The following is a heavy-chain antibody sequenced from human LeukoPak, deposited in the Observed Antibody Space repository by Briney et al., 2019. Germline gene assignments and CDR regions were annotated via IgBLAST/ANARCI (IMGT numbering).Heavy chain of an antibody. CDR3: AAEPLAAAGTQAEGY. J-gene: IGHJ4*02. D-gene: IGHD6-13*01. Sequence: PSETLSLTCAVYGGSFSGYYWSWIRQPPGKGLEWIGEINHSGSTNYNPSLKSRVTISVDTSKNRFSLKLSSVTAADTAVYYCAAEPLAAAGTQAEGYWGQGTLVTVSS. CDR1: GGSFSGYY. CDR2: INHSGST. V-gene: IGHV4-34*01.